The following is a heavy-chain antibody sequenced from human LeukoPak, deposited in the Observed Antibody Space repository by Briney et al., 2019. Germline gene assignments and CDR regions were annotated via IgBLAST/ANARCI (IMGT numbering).Heavy chain of an antibody. Sequence: GGSLRLSCAASGFTFSSYGMHWVRQAPGKGLEWVAVISYDGSNKYYADSVKGRFTISRDNSKNTLYLQMNSLRAEDTAVYYCAKEGNSGYDYYYGMDVWGKGTTVTVSS. CDR3: AKEGNSGYDYYYGMDV. CDR1: GFTFSSYG. D-gene: IGHD5-12*01. J-gene: IGHJ6*04. CDR2: ISYDGSNK. V-gene: IGHV3-30*18.